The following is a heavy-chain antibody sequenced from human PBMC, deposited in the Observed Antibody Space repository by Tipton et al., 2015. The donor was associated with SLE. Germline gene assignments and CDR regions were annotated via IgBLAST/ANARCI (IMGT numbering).Heavy chain of an antibody. V-gene: IGHV5-51*03. CDR3: ARDGGRGFGEHYYYYMDV. CDR1: GYSFTSYW. D-gene: IGHD3-10*01. Sequence: QLVQSGAEVKRPGESLKISCKGSGYSFTSYWIGWVRQMPGKGLEWMGIIYPGDSDTRYSPSFQGQVTISADKSISTAYLQWSSLKASDTAMYYCARDGGRGFGEHYYYYMDVWGKGTTVTVSS. CDR2: IYPGDSDT. J-gene: IGHJ6*03.